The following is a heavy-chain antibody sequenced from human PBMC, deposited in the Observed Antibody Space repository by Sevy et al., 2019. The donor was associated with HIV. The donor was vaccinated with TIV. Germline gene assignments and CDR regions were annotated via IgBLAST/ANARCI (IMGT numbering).Heavy chain of an antibody. CDR3: VKPAGPYCSSTSCYVRYGYFQH. CDR1: GFTFSSYA. D-gene: IGHD2-2*01. Sequence: GGSLRLSCSASGFTFSSYAMHWVRQAPGKGLEYVSAISSNGGSTYYADPVKGRLTISRDNSKNTLYLQMSSLRAEDTAVYYCVKPAGPYCSSTSCYVRYGYFQHWGQGTLVTVSS. V-gene: IGHV3-64D*06. CDR2: ISSNGGST. J-gene: IGHJ1*01.